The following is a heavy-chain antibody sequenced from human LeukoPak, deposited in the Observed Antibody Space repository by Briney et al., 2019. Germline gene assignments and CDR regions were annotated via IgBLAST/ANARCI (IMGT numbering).Heavy chain of an antibody. D-gene: IGHD1-26*01. J-gene: IGHJ4*02. V-gene: IGHV4-39*01. CDR2: IYYSGST. Sequence: SETLSLTCTVSGDSISSSNYYWGWLRQPPGKGLEWIGSIYYSGSTYYNPSLKSRVTISVDTYRNQFSLKLSSVTAADTAVYYCARRRGALDYWGQGTLVTVSS. CDR3: ARRRGALDY. CDR1: GDSISSSNYY.